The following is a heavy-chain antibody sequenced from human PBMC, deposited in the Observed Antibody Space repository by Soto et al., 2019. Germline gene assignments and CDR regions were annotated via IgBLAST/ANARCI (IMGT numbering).Heavy chain of an antibody. CDR2: INHSGST. V-gene: IGHV4-34*01. CDR1: GGSFSGYY. D-gene: IGHD3-10*01. J-gene: IGHJ3*02. CDR3: ARGVENYYGSGSYYKLGAFDI. Sequence: TLSLTCAVYGGSFSGYYWSWIRQPPGKGLEWIGEINHSGSTNYNPSLKSRVTISVNTSKNQFSLKLSSVTAADTAVYYCARGVENYYGSGSYYKLGAFDIWGQGTMGTV.